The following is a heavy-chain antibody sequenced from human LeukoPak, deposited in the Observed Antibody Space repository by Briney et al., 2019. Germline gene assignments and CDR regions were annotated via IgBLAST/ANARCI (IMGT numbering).Heavy chain of an antibody. CDR2: ISYDGNNK. J-gene: IGHJ4*02. D-gene: IGHD3-10*01. V-gene: IGHV3-30*18. CDR3: AKGRYYYGSGTYPLDY. Sequence: GRSLRLSCAASEITFSSFGMHWARQAPGKGLEWLAIISYDGNNKYYADSVKGRFAISRDNSKNTVYLQMNSLRAEDTAVYYCAKGRYYYGSGTYPLDYWGQGTLVTVSS. CDR1: EITFSSFG.